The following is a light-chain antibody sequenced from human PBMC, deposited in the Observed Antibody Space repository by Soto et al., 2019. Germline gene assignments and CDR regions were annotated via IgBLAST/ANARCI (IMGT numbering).Light chain of an antibody. CDR3: QVWDSSSDHVG. CDR1: NIGSKN. Sequence: SYELTQPPSVSVAPGQTARITCGGNNIGSKNVHWYQQKPGQAPALVVYDDRGRPSGITERLSGSNSGNTATLTISRVEAGDEADYYCQVWDSSSDHVGFGGGTKVTVL. CDR2: DDR. V-gene: IGLV3-21*02. J-gene: IGLJ2*01.